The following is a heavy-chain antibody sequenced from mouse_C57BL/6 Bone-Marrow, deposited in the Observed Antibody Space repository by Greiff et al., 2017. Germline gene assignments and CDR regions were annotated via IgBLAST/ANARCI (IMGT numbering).Heavy chain of an antibody. V-gene: IGHV1-52*01. D-gene: IGHD2-4*01. CDR2: IDPSDSET. J-gene: IGHJ3*01. Sequence: QVQLQQPGAELVRPGSSVKLSCKASGYTFTSYWMHWVKQRPIQGLEWIGNIDPSDSETHYNQKFKDKATLTVDKSSSTAYMQLSSLTSEDSAVYYGARVYYDYDERAWFAYWGQGTLVTVSA. CDR1: GYTFTSYW. CDR3: ARVYYDYDERAWFAY.